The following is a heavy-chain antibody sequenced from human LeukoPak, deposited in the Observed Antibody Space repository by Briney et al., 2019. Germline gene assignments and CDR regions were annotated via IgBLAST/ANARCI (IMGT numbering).Heavy chain of an antibody. CDR3: ARGAGPFDY. J-gene: IGHJ4*02. CDR1: GGSISSVY. D-gene: IGHD6-13*01. Sequence: PSETLSLTCTVSGGSISSVYWSWIRQAAGKGLEWIGRMYFSGSTNYNPSLKSRVSMSVDTSKNQISLKVRSVTAADTAVYYCARGAGPFDYWGQGTLVTVSS. V-gene: IGHV4-4*07. CDR2: MYFSGST.